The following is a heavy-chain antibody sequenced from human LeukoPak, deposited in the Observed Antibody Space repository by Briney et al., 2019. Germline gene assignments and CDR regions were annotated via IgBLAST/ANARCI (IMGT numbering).Heavy chain of an antibody. Sequence: SETLSLTCAVYGGSFSGYYWSWIRQPPGKGLEWIGEINHSGSTNYNPSLKSRVTISVDTSKNQFSLKLSSVTAADTAVYYCARATPATRWFGDWGQGTLVTVPS. CDR3: ARATPATRWFGD. CDR1: GGSFSGYY. D-gene: IGHD3-10*01. J-gene: IGHJ4*02. CDR2: INHSGST. V-gene: IGHV4-34*01.